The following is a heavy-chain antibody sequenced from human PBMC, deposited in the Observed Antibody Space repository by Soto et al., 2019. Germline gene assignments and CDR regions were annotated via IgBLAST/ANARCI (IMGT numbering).Heavy chain of an antibody. CDR2: IRTKVNSYAT. CDR1: GFTFSSYA. V-gene: IGHV3-73*01. D-gene: IGHD3-10*01. CDR3: TTEPGHY. Sequence: VQLVESGGGVVQPGRSLRLSCAASGFTFSSYAMHWVRQASGKGLEWVGRIRTKVNSYATTYGASVKGRFTISRDDSKNTTYLQMNSLKTEDTAVYYCTTEPGHYWGQGTLVTVSS. J-gene: IGHJ4*02.